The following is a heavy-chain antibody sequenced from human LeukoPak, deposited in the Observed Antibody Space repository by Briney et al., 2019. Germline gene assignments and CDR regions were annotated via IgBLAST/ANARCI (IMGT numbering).Heavy chain of an antibody. CDR2: ISGSGGST. V-gene: IGHV3-23*01. CDR3: AKDQDYSNWFDP. J-gene: IGHJ5*02. Sequence: GGSLRLSCIASGFTFSIYAMSWVRQAPGKGLEWVSVISGSGGSTYYADSVKSRFTISRDNSKNTLYLQTNSLRAEDTAVYYCAKDQDYSNWFDPWGQGTLVTVSS. CDR1: GFTFSIYA. D-gene: IGHD2-15*01.